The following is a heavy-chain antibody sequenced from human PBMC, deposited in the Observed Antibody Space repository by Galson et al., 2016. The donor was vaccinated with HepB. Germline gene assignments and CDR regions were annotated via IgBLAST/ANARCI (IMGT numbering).Heavy chain of an antibody. J-gene: IGHJ4*02. CDR3: SRSPFGNCTSSGCYALDY. CDR1: GFTFSTYA. Sequence: SLRLSCAASGFTFSTYAMHWVRQAPGRGLEWVAVLAHDGTNKPYADSVQGRFTISRDNSKNTLYLQLNSLRRDDTAVYYCSRSPFGNCTSSGCYALDYWGQGVLVTVSS. V-gene: IGHV3-30*04. D-gene: IGHD2-2*03. CDR2: LAHDGTNK.